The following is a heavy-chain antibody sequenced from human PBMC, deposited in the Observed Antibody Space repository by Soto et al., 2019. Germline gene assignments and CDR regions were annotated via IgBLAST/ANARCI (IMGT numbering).Heavy chain of an antibody. V-gene: IGHV3-49*04. CDR2: IRSKAYGGTT. CDR3: TRVVSSREGYYYYGMDV. CDR1: GFTFGDYA. Sequence: GGSLRLSCTASGFTFGDYAMSWVRQAPGKGLDRVGFIRSKAYGGTTEYAASVKGRFTISRDDSKSIAYLQMNSLKTEDTAVYYCTRVVSSREGYYYYGMDVWGQGTTVTVSS. D-gene: IGHD6-13*01. J-gene: IGHJ6*02.